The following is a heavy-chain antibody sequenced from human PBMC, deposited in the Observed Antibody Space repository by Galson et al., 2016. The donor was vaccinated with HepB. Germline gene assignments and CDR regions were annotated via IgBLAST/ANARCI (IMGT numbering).Heavy chain of an antibody. CDR3: AVSMGGAFDWYDYLDY. V-gene: IGHV3-74*01. J-gene: IGHJ4*02. CDR1: GFTFSRYW. Sequence: SLRLSCAASGFTFSRYWMHWVRQVPGKRLVWVSRINSDGSSRNYADSVKGRFTISRDNAESTLYLQMNSLRVEDTALYYCAVSMGGAFDWYDYLDYWGQETLVAVTS. D-gene: IGHD3-9*01. CDR2: INSDGSSR.